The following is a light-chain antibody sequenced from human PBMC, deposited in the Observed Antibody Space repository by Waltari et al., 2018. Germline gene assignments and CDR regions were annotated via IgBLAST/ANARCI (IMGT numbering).Light chain of an antibody. Sequence: QAALTQPHSVSGSPGQSVTISCTGTSTDIGGYSDVSWYQQHPGTAPKLMIYEVSQRPSGVSDRFSGSKSGNTASLTISGLQAEDEADYFCSSYAGSNTGLFGGGTRLTVV. CDR1: STDIGGYSD. J-gene: IGLJ2*01. CDR3: SSYAGSNTGL. CDR2: EVS. V-gene: IGLV2-11*01.